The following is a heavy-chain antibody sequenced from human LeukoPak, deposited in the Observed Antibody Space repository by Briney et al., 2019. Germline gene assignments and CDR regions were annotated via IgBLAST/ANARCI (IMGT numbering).Heavy chain of an antibody. CDR2: IYHSGST. Sequence: PSETLSLTSTVSGYSNSSGYYWGWIRQPPGKGLEWIGIIYHSGSTYYNPSLKSRVTISVDTSKNQFSLNLSSVTAADTAVYYCARRFGDPFDYWGQGTLVTVSS. CDR1: GYSNSSGYY. V-gene: IGHV4-38-2*02. CDR3: ARRFGDPFDY. J-gene: IGHJ4*02. D-gene: IGHD3-10*01.